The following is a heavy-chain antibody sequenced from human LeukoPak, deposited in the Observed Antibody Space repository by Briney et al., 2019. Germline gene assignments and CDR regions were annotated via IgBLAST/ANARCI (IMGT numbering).Heavy chain of an antibody. CDR1: GYTFTNYA. J-gene: IGHJ4*02. CDR2: ISANNGNR. Sequence: GASVKVSCKSSGYTFTNYAISWVRQVPGQGLEWTGWISANNGNRKYVQKFQGRLTMTTDTSTSTAYMELRSLTSDDTAVYYCARGIYCSAGTCPFYFDYWGQGTLVTVSS. V-gene: IGHV1-18*01. D-gene: IGHD2-15*01. CDR3: ARGIYCSAGTCPFYFDY.